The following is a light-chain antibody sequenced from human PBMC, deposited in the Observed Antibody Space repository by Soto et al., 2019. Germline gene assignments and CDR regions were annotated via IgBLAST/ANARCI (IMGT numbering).Light chain of an antibody. J-gene: IGLJ3*02. CDR1: SSNIGGST. CDR3: AAWDDSLNGPV. Sequence: QSVLTQPPSASGTPGQRVTMSCTGSSSNIGGSTVNWYQQVPGTAPKLLIFSDNQRPSGVPDRFSGSKSGTSASLAISGAQSEDEADYFCAAWDDSLNGPVFGGGTKLTVL. CDR2: SDN. V-gene: IGLV1-44*01.